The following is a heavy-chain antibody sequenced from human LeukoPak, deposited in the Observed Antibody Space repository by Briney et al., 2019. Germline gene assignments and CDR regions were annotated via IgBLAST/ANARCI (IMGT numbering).Heavy chain of an antibody. Sequence: LPGGSLRLSCAASGFTFSDYYMSWIRQAPGKGLEWVSAISGSGGSTYYADSVKGRFTISRDNSKNTLYLQMNSLRAEDTAVYYCARRAGGYSHPYDYWGQGILVTVSS. D-gene: IGHD4-23*01. J-gene: IGHJ4*02. CDR3: ARRAGGYSHPYDY. V-gene: IGHV3-23*01. CDR1: GFTFSDYY. CDR2: ISGSGGST.